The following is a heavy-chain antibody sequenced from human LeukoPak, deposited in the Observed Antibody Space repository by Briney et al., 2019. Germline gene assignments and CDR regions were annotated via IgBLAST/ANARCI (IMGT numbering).Heavy chain of an antibody. CDR3: ARDKKGYLRLNYYYYGMDV. CDR2: TSYDGSNK. D-gene: IGHD5-18*01. J-gene: IGHJ6*02. CDR1: GFTFSSYA. Sequence: GGSLRLSCGASGFTFSSYAMSWVRQAPGKGLEWVAVTSYDGSNKYYADSVKGRFTISRDNSKNTLYLQMNSLRAEDTAVHYCARDKKGYLRLNYYYYGMDVWGQGTTVTVSS. V-gene: IGHV3-30-3*01.